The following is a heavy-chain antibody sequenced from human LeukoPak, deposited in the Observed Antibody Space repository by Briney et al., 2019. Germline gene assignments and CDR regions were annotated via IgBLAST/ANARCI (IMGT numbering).Heavy chain of an antibody. CDR1: GFTFDSYW. J-gene: IGHJ4*02. D-gene: IGHD3-10*01. Sequence: GGSLRLSCAASGFTFDSYWMTWVRQAPGKGLEWVSSISSSSSYIYYTDSVKGRFTISRDNAKNSLFLQMNSLRAEDTAVYYCAREMVRGVDDYWGQGTLVTVSS. CDR2: ISSSSSYI. CDR3: AREMVRGVDDY. V-gene: IGHV3-21*01.